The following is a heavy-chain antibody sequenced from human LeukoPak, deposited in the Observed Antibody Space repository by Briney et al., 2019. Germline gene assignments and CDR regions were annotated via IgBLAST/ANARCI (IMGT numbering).Heavy chain of an antibody. Sequence: SETLSLTCTVSGGSISSYYWSWIRQPAGKGLEWIGRIYGSGGTNYNSSLKSRVTMSADASKNQFSLKLSSVTAADTAVYYCAREGITIFGVVIPYYMDVWGKGTTVTVSS. J-gene: IGHJ6*03. CDR1: GGSISSYY. D-gene: IGHD3-3*01. CDR2: IYGSGGT. CDR3: AREGITIFGVVIPYYMDV. V-gene: IGHV4-4*07.